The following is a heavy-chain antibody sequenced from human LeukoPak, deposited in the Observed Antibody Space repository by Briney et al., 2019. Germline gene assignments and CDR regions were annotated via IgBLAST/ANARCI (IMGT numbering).Heavy chain of an antibody. CDR2: ITGSGGST. Sequence: GGSLRLSCAASGFTFSNYAMDWVRQAPGTGLEWVSTITGSGGSTYYGDSAKGRFTISRDNSKNTLYLQMNSLRAEDTAVYYCAKDAPNSSNWYPGYWGQGTLVIVSS. V-gene: IGHV3-23*01. D-gene: IGHD1-20*01. CDR3: AKDAPNSSNWYPGY. CDR1: GFTFSNYA. J-gene: IGHJ4*02.